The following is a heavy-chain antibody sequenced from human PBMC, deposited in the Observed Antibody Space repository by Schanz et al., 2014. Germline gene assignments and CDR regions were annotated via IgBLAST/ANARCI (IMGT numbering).Heavy chain of an antibody. Sequence: EVQLLESGGGLVQPGGSLRLSCLASGFTFRGYAMSWVRQAPGRGLEWVSIISGSGGNTYYADAVRGRFTISRDNSKTTVYLQMNSLRAEDTAVYYCAKDAENTAMITDYFDYWGQGTLVTVSS. D-gene: IGHD5-18*01. CDR3: AKDAENTAMITDYFDY. J-gene: IGHJ4*02. CDR2: ISGSGGNT. CDR1: GFTFRGYA. V-gene: IGHV3-23*01.